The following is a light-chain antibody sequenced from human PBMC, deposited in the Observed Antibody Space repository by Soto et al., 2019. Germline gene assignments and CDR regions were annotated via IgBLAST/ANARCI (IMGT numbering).Light chain of an antibody. Sequence: EIVLTQSPGTRALLSWERSTFACNAIQSINNNFLAWYQLRPGQAPRLLIYGASSRATGIPDRFSGSGSGTAFTLTISRLEPEDFAVYYCQQYGSSPPYTFGQGTRLEIK. CDR2: GAS. CDR3: QQYGSSPPYT. J-gene: IGKJ5*01. CDR1: QSINNNF. V-gene: IGKV3-20*01.